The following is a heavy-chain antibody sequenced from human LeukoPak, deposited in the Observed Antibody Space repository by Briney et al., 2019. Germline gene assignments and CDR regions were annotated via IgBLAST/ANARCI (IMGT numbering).Heavy chain of an antibody. CDR3: ARDLDSSSSTNFDY. D-gene: IGHD6-13*01. CDR2: ISAYNGDT. J-gene: IGHJ4*02. CDR1: GYTFTSHA. Sequence: GASVKVSCKASGYTFTSHAMNWERQAPGQGLEWMGWISAYNGDTNYAQKLQGRVTMTTDTSTSTAYMELRSLRSDDTAVYYCARDLDSSSSTNFDYWGQGTLVTVSS. V-gene: IGHV1-18*01.